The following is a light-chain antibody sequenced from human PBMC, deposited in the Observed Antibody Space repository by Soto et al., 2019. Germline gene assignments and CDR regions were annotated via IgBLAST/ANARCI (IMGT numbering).Light chain of an antibody. Sequence: EIVLTQSPATLSLSPGERATLSCRASQSVSSYLAWYQQKPGQAPRLLIYDASNRATGIPARFSGSGSGTDLTLTISSLEPEDFAVYYCQQRSNWPPSTFGQGTKVDIK. CDR2: DAS. J-gene: IGKJ1*01. CDR3: QQRSNWPPST. CDR1: QSVSSY. V-gene: IGKV3-11*01.